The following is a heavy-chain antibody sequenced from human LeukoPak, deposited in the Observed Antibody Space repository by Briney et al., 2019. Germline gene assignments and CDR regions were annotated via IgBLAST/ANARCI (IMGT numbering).Heavy chain of an antibody. V-gene: IGHV1-2*02. CDR3: ARRFLEWSYAFDI. D-gene: IGHD3-3*01. CDR1: GYTFTGYY. Sequence: ASVKVSCTASGYTFTGYYMHWVRQAPGQGLEWMGWINPNSGGTNYAQKFQGRVTMTRDTSISTAYMELSRLRSDDTAVYYCARRFLEWSYAFDIWGQGTMVTVSS. J-gene: IGHJ3*02. CDR2: INPNSGGT.